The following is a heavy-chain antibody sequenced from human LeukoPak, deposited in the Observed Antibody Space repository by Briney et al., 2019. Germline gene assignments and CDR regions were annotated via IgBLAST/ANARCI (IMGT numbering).Heavy chain of an antibody. Sequence: SETLSLTCTVSGGSISSYYWSWIRQPPGKGLEWIGYIYYSGSTNYNPSLKSRVTISVDTSKNQFSLKLSSVTAADTAVYYCARSSLIAYYDFWSGFDLFDYWGQGTLVTVSS. V-gene: IGHV4-59*01. J-gene: IGHJ4*02. D-gene: IGHD3-3*01. CDR2: IYYSGST. CDR1: GGSISSYY. CDR3: ARSSLIAYYDFWSGFDLFDY.